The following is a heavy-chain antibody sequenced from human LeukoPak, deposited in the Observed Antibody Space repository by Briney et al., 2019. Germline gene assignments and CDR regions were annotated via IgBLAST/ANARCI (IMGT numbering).Heavy chain of an antibody. CDR1: GGSISSNNYY. CDR3: ASCSISWLYYFDY. D-gene: IGHD6-13*01. CDR2: IYYSGST. V-gene: IGHV4-61*05. J-gene: IGHJ4*02. Sequence: SETLSLTCTVSGGSISSNNYYWGWLREPPGKGLEWIGYIYYSGSTNYNPSLKSRVTISVDTSKNQFSLKLSSVTAADTAVYYCASCSISWLYYFDYWGQGTLVTVSS.